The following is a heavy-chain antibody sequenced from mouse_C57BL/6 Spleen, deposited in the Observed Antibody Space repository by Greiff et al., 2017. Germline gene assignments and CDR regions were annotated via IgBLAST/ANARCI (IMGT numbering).Heavy chain of an antibody. J-gene: IGHJ2*01. V-gene: IGHV1-42*01. CDR3: ARSQNYYGSSFDY. CDR1: GYSFTGYY. CDR2: INPSTGGT. D-gene: IGHD1-1*01. Sequence: VQLQQSGPELVKPGASVKISCKASGYSFTGYYMNWVKQSPEKSLEWIGEINPSTGGTTYNQKFKAKATLTVDKSSSTAYMQLKSLTSEDSAVYYCARSQNYYGSSFDYWGQGTTLTVSS.